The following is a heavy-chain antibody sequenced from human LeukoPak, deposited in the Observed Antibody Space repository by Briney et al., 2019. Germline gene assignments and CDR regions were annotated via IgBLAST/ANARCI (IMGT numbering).Heavy chain of an antibody. CDR3: TRAGERPIRYFDC. Sequence: ASVKVSCKASGYSFSSYDINWVRQATGQGLEWMGWMNPNSGNTGYAQEFQGRVSMTRNTSINTAYMELSSLRSEDTALYFCTRAGERPIRYFDCWGQGILVTVSS. D-gene: IGHD3-9*01. CDR1: GYSFSSYD. J-gene: IGHJ4*02. CDR2: MNPNSGNT. V-gene: IGHV1-8*01.